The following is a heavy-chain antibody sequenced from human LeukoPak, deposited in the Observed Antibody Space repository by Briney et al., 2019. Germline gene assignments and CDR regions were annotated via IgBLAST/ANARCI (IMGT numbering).Heavy chain of an antibody. D-gene: IGHD4-11*01. J-gene: IGHJ5*02. V-gene: IGHV4-30-2*01. Sequence: MSSETLSLTCAVSGGSISSGGYSWSWIRQAPGKGLEWIEYIYHSGSTYYHPSLKSRVTISVDRSKNQFSLKLSSVTAADTAVYYCARDRLTTRTGLGFDPWGQGTLVTVSS. CDR2: IYHSGST. CDR3: ARDRLTTRTGLGFDP. CDR1: GGSISSGGYS.